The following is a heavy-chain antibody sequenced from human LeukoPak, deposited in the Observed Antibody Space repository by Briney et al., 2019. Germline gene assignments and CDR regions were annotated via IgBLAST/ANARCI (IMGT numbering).Heavy chain of an antibody. CDR1: GYTFTSYA. CDR3: ARVSVGLWGSYFGIRAPTPDY. J-gene: IGHJ4*02. V-gene: IGHV1-18*01. Sequence: ASVKVSCKASGYTFTSYAMNWVRQAPGQGLEWMGWISAYNGNTNYAQKLQGRVTMTTDTSTSTAYMELRSLRSDDTAVYYCARVSVGLWGSYFGIRAPTPDYWGQGTLVTVSS. CDR2: ISAYNGNT. D-gene: IGHD1-26*01.